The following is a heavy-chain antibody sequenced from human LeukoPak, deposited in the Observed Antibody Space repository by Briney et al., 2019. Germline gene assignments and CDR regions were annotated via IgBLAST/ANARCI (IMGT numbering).Heavy chain of an antibody. D-gene: IGHD3-16*01. V-gene: IGHV3-23*01. CDR1: GFTSTNYA. J-gene: IGHJ4*02. Sequence: GGSLRRSCAASGFTSTNYAMSWVRQAPGKGLEGVSAIGGGRDSTYYADSVKGRLTISRDISKNTLYLQMNSLMAEDTAVYYCAMGAADGGFDSWGQGTLVTVSS. CDR2: IGGGRDST. CDR3: AMGAADGGFDS.